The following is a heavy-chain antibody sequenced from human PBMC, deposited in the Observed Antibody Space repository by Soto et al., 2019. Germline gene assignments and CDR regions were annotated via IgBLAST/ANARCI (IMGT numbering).Heavy chain of an antibody. J-gene: IGHJ5*02. CDR1: GFSFSSYA. CDR2: ISYHGSNQ. D-gene: IGHD6-19*01. Sequence: PGGSLRLSCAASGFSFSSYAMGWVRQAPGKGLEWVAAISYHGSNQYYADSVKGRFTISRDNSKNTVYLQMNSLRAEDTAVYYCARDMSAVAGPWGQGTLVTVSS. V-gene: IGHV3-30-3*01. CDR3: ARDMSAVAGP.